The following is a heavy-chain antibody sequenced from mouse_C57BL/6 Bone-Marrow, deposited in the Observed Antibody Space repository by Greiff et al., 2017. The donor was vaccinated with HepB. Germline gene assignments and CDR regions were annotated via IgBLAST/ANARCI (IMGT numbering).Heavy chain of an antibody. D-gene: IGHD4-1*01. J-gene: IGHJ3*01. CDR2: IWGVGST. Sequence: VMLVESGPGLVAPSQSLSITCTVSGFSLTSYGVDWVRQSPGKGLEWLGVIWGVGSTNYNSALKSRLSISKDNSKSQVFLKMNSLQTDDTAMYYCASRLGLGSWFAYWGQGTLVTVSA. CDR1: GFSLTSYG. V-gene: IGHV2-6*01. CDR3: ASRLGLGSWFAY.